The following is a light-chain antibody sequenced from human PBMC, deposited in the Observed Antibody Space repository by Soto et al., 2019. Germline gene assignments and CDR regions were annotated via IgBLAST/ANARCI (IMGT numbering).Light chain of an antibody. CDR1: QSISSW. CDR3: QQYNSYPT. Sequence: DIQMTQSPSTLSASVGDRVTITCRASQSISSWLAWYQQKPGKAPKLLIYDASSLESGDTSRFSGSGSGTEFTLTISSLQPDDFATYYCQQYNSYPTFGGGTKVEIK. J-gene: IGKJ4*01. V-gene: IGKV1-5*01. CDR2: DAS.